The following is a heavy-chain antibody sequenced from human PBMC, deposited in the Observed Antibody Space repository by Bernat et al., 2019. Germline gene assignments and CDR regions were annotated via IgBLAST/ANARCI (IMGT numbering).Heavy chain of an antibody. Sequence: EVQLVESGGDLVQPGGSLRLSCAASGFTVTNNYMNWVRQTPGKGLEWVSIMHGGGTTDYADSVKGRFTISRDNSKNTLYLQMSSLRAEDTAVYYCASDIVVVPGGAFDIWGQGTMVTVSS. V-gene: IGHV3-66*02. J-gene: IGHJ3*02. CDR3: ASDIVVVPGGAFDI. D-gene: IGHD2-2*01. CDR1: GFTVTNNY. CDR2: MHGGGTT.